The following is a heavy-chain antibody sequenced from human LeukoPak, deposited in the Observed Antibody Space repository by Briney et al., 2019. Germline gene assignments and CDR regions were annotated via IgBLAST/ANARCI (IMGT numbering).Heavy chain of an antibody. CDR2: ISGSGGST. CDR1: GFTFSSYG. V-gene: IGHV3-23*01. D-gene: IGHD2-15*01. CDR3: ARVLRYCSGGNCYSGGLGYMDV. Sequence: GGTLRLSCAASGFTFSSYGMSWVRQAPGKGLEWVSAISGSGGSTYYADSVKGRFTISRDNAKNSLFLQMNSLRAEDTAVYYCARVLRYCSGGNCYSGGLGYMDVWGKGTTVTISS. J-gene: IGHJ6*03.